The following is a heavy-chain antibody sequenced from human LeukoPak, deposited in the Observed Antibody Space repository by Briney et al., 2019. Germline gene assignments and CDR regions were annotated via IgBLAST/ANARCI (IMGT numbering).Heavy chain of an antibody. Sequence: PGGSLRLSCAASGFTVSSNYMSWVRQAPGKGLEWVSVIYSDGRTYYADSVKGRFTISRDNSKNTLYLQMNSLRAEDTAVYYCARDFPQWLVAYYFDYWGQGTLVTVSS. J-gene: IGHJ4*02. CDR3: ARDFPQWLVAYYFDY. CDR1: GFTVSSNY. V-gene: IGHV3-53*05. CDR2: IYSDGRT. D-gene: IGHD6-19*01.